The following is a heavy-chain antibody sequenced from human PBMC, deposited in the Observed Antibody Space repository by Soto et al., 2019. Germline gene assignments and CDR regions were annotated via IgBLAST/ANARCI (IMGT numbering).Heavy chain of an antibody. CDR2: INPNSGGT. V-gene: IGHV1-2*02. D-gene: IGHD6-13*01. J-gene: IGHJ4*02. CDR1: GYTFTGYY. CDR3: ARDPFIAAAGPDY. Sequence: SGYTFTGYYMHWVRQAPGQGLEWMGWINPNSGGTNYAQKFQGRVTMTRDTSISTAYMELSRLRSDDTAVYYCARDPFIAAAGPDYWGQGTLVTVSS.